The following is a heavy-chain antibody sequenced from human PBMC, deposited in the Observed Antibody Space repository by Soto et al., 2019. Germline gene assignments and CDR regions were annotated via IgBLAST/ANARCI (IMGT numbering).Heavy chain of an antibody. CDR3: VREGRGSFDF. Sequence: HPGGSLRLSCAASGFTFSNYAMTWVRQAPGKGLEWVSAISSGGRGNSAYYADSVQGRFTISRDNSKNTLSLQMSSLTADDTAIYYCVREGRGSFDFWGRGTMVTVSS. CDR1: GFTFSNYA. V-gene: IGHV3-23*01. D-gene: IGHD5-12*01. J-gene: IGHJ3*01. CDR2: ISSGGRGNSA.